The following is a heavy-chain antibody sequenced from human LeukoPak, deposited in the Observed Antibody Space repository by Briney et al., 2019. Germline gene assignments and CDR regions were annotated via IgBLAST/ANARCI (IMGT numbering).Heavy chain of an antibody. J-gene: IGHJ4*02. V-gene: IGHV3-9*01. D-gene: IGHD3-22*01. CDR1: GFKFKEYD. CDR2: MSWGSDKI. Sequence: QPGGSLRLSCVGSGFKFKEYDMNWVRQRPGKGREWVSGMSWGSDKIDYGDWVKGRFTIYRDNEKKCVYLKMNSGGEEERGFYYCVKDIGFGMIVPRGPAYWGQGTLVSVSS. CDR3: VKDIGFGMIVPRGPAY.